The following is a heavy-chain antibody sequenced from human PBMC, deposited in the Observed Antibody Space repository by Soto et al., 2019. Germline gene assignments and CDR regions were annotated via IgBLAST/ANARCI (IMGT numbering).Heavy chain of an antibody. J-gene: IGHJ4*02. D-gene: IGHD6-13*01. CDR2: IKQDGIEK. CDR1: GFTFSSYC. V-gene: IGHV3-7*03. Sequence: PGGSLRLSCAASGFTFSSYCMSWFRQAPGKGLGWVANIKQDGIEKYYVDSVKGRFTISRDNAKNSLYLQMNSLRAEDTAVYYCARDLLVLVAAAGDYWGQGTLVTVSS. CDR3: ARDLLVLVAAAGDY.